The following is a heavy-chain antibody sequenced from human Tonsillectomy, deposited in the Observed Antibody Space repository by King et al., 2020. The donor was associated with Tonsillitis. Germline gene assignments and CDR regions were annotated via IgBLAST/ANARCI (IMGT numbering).Heavy chain of an antibody. CDR2: ISSSDITI. CDR1: GFTFSSYS. J-gene: IGHJ6*02. CDR3: ARDSDYYYDAMDV. Sequence: QLVQSGGDLVQPGGSLRLSCAASGFTFSSYSMNWVRQAPGKGLEWVSYISSSDITIYYADSVKGRFTISRDNAKNSLSLQMNSLRAEDTAVYYCARDSDYYYDAMDVWGQGTTVTVSS. V-gene: IGHV3-48*04. D-gene: IGHD3-10*01.